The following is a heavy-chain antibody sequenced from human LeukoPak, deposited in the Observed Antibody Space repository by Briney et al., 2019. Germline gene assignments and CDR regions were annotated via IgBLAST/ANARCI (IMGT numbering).Heavy chain of an antibody. CDR3: AIFSGTYYYY. CDR2: ISYDASNK. D-gene: IGHD1-26*01. J-gene: IGHJ4*01. V-gene: IGHV3-30-3*01. Sequence: PGRSLRLSCAASGFTFSTYAMHWVRQAPGKGLEWVAVISYDASNKYYADSVKGRLTISRDNSKNTLYLQMNSLRAEDTSMYYCAIFSGTYYYYWGHGTLVTVSS. CDR1: GFTFSTYA.